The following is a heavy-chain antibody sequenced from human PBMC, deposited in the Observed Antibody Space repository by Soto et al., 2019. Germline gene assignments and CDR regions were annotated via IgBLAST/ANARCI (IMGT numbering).Heavy chain of an antibody. J-gene: IGHJ5*02. D-gene: IGHD6-19*01. Sequence: PSETLSLTCAVYGGSFSGYYLSWIRQPPGKGLEWIGEINHSGSTNYNPSLKSRVTISVDTSKNQFSLKLSSVTAADTAVYYCARVRYSRQQWLVPNWFDPWGQGTLVTVSS. CDR1: GGSFSGYY. V-gene: IGHV4-34*01. CDR3: ARVRYSRQQWLVPNWFDP. CDR2: INHSGST.